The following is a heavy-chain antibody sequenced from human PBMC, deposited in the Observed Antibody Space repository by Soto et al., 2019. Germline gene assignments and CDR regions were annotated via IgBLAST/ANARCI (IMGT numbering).Heavy chain of an antibody. CDR1: DASINSGGYY. CDR2: IYYSGTT. D-gene: IGHD2-21*02. V-gene: IGHV4-31*03. CDR3: ARGLIVMLAGIEGLINSHFDS. Sequence: TLSLTCTVSDASINSGGYYWSWIRQHPGKGLEWIGFIYYSGTTYYNPSLKSRVTTSVDTSKNQFSLRLSSVTAADTAVYYCARGLIVMLAGIEGLINSHFDSWGQGTLVTVSS. J-gene: IGHJ4*02.